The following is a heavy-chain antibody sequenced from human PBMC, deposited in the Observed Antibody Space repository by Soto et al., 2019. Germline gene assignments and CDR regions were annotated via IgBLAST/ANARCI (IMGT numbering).Heavy chain of an antibody. CDR2: ISYDGSNK. CDR1: GFTFSSYA. D-gene: IGHD1-1*01. CDR3: ARAAWNLHNFDY. Sequence: GGSLRLSCAASGFTFSSYAMHWVRQAPGKGLEWVAVISYDGSNKYYADSVKGRFTISRDNSKNTLYLQMNSLRAEDTAVYYCARAAWNLHNFDYWGQGTLVTVSS. V-gene: IGHV3-30-3*01. J-gene: IGHJ4*02.